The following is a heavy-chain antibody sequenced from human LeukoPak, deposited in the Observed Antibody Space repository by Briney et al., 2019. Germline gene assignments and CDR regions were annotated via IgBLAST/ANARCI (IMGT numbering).Heavy chain of an antibody. J-gene: IGHJ4*02. CDR2: INPNSGGT. CDR3: ARGAGAAMVTPDY. V-gene: IGHV1-2*02. D-gene: IGHD5-18*01. CDR1: GHTFTGYY. Sequence: ASVKVSCKASGHTFTGYYMHWVRQAPGQGLERVGWINPNSGGTNYAQKFQGRVTMTRDTSISTAYMELSRLRSDDTAVYYCARGAGAAMVTPDYWGQGTLVTVSS.